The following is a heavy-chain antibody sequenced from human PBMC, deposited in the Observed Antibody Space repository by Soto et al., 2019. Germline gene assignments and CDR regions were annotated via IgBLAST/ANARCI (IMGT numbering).Heavy chain of an antibody. CDR3: AREGSYSAYNFAHGIQLWSFDF. V-gene: IGHV4-4*07. CDR2: IFSSGST. Sequence: PSATLSLTCTVSGGSINTFYWSWVRQHAGKGLEWIGRIFSSGSTRLSPSLESRVAMSVDTSKNHFSLNLSSVTAADMAVYYCAREGSYSAYNFAHGIQLWSFDFWGQGALVT. J-gene: IGHJ4*02. D-gene: IGHD5-12*01. CDR1: GGSINTFY.